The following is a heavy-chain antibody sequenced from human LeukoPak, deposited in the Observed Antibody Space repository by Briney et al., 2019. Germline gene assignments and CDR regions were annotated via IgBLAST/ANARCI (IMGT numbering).Heavy chain of an antibody. J-gene: IGHJ4*02. CDR1: GFTFSSHP. D-gene: IGHD3-10*01. CDR2: ISGDGAYT. CDR3: ATGRYGEILFDY. Sequence: GRSLRLSCAASGFTFSSHPMHWVRQAPGKGLEWVSGISGDGAYTHYADSVKGRFTISRDNSKNTLDLQMNSLRADDTAVYYCATGRYGEILFDYWGQGTLVTVSS. V-gene: IGHV3-23*01.